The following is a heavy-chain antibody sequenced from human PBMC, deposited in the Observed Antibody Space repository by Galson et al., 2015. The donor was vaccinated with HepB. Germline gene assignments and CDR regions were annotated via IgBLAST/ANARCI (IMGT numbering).Heavy chain of an antibody. V-gene: IGHV3-53*01. CDR2: IYSGGST. CDR1: GFTVSSNY. CDR3: ARIVMVAARNDAFDI. J-gene: IGHJ3*02. D-gene: IGHD2-15*01. Sequence: SLRLSCAASGFTVSSNYMSWVRQAPGKGLEWVSVIYSGGSTYYADSVKGRFTISRDNSKNTLYLQMNSLRAEDTAVYYCARIVMVAARNDAFDIWGQGTMVTVSS.